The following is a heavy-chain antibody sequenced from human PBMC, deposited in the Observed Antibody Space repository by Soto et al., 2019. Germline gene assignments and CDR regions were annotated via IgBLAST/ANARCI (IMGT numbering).Heavy chain of an antibody. V-gene: IGHV3-23*01. Sequence: EVQLLESGGGLVQPGGSLRLSCAASGFTFSSYAMSWVRQAPGKGLEWVSAISGSGGSTYYADSVKGRFTISRDNSKNALYLQMNSLRAEDTAVYYCASLDTAMVTVYFDYWGQGTLVTVSS. CDR1: GFTFSSYA. J-gene: IGHJ4*02. CDR3: ASLDTAMVTVYFDY. CDR2: ISGSGGST. D-gene: IGHD5-18*01.